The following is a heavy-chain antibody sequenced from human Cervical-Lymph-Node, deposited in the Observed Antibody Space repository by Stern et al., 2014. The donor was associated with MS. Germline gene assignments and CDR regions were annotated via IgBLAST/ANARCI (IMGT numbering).Heavy chain of an antibody. D-gene: IGHD2-2*02. V-gene: IGHV2-5*02. CDR1: GFSLSSNGMG. Sequence: ESGPTLVKPTQTLTLTCSFSGFSLSSNGMGVGWFRQPPGKALEWLALLYWDDDKLYNPSLKGRLTITKDTAVSENQVVLTVTNMDPLDTATYYCAHRRAIRADAFDIWGQGTVVTVSS. J-gene: IGHJ3*02. CDR3: AHRRAIRADAFDI. CDR2: LYWDDDK.